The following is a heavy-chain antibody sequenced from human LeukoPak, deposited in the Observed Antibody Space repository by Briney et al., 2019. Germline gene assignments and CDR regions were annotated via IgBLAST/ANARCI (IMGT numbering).Heavy chain of an antibody. Sequence: PGGSLRLSCAASGFTFSSYWMHWVRQAPGKGLVWVSRINSDGSSTSYADSVKGRFTISRDNSKNTLYLQMNSLRAEDTAVYYCAKGRVNRNPGYFQHWGQGTLVTVSS. D-gene: IGHD1-14*01. V-gene: IGHV3-74*01. CDR3: AKGRVNRNPGYFQH. CDR1: GFTFSSYW. J-gene: IGHJ1*01. CDR2: INSDGSST.